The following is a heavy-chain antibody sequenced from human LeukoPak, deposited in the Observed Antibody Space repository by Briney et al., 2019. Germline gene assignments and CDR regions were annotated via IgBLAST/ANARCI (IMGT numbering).Heavy chain of an antibody. D-gene: IGHD1-26*01. CDR1: GFTFSSYG. V-gene: IGHV3-30*18. CDR2: ISYDGSNK. J-gene: IGHJ4*02. CDR3: AKDRRRVGATAYYFDY. Sequence: GGSLRLSCAASGFTFSSYGMHWVRQAPGKGLEWVAVISYDGSNKYYADSVKGRFTISRDNSKNTLYLQMNSLRAEDTAVYYCAKDRRRVGATAYYFDYWGQGTLVTVSS.